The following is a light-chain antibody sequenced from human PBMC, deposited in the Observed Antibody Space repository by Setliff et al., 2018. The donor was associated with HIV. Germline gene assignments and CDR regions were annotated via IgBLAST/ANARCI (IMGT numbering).Light chain of an antibody. V-gene: IGLV2-23*02. CDR2: DVN. J-gene: IGLJ2*01. Sequence: QSVLTQPPSASGSPGQSITISCTGSATDVGNYESVSWYQHHPGEVPKLIIYDVNKRPSGISNRFSGSKTGNSASLTISGLHTEDEADYYCCSYVSGDTWIFGGGTKVTVL. CDR3: CSYVSGDTWI. CDR1: ATDVGNYES.